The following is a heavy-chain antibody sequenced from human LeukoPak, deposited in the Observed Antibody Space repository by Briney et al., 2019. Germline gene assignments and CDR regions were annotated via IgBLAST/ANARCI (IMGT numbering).Heavy chain of an antibody. CDR3: VPGGLRYFDY. J-gene: IGHJ4*02. CDR2: INHSGST. Sequence: SETLSLTCAVYGGSFSGYYWSWIRQPPGKGLEWIGEINHSGSTNYNPSLKSRVTISVDTSKNQFSLKLSSVTAADTAVYYCVPGGLRYFDYWGQGTLVTVSS. V-gene: IGHV4-34*01. D-gene: IGHD5-12*01. CDR1: GGSFSGYY.